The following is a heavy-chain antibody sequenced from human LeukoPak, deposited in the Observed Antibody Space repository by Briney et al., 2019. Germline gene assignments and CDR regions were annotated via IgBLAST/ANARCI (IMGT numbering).Heavy chain of an antibody. CDR2: ITSTGSYI. D-gene: IGHD2-15*01. J-gene: IGHJ4*02. Sequence: GGSLRLSCAASAFSFSDYNMNWVRQAPGKGLEWVSSITSTGSYIYYADSVKGRFTISRDNAKNSLYLQMNSLRAEDTAVYYCATGRDCSGGSCYSIYWGQGTLVTVSS. V-gene: IGHV3-21*01. CDR3: ATGRDCSGGSCYSIY. CDR1: AFSFSDYN.